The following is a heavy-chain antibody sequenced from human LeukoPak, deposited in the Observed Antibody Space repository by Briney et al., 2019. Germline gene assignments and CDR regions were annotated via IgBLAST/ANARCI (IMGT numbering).Heavy chain of an antibody. CDR2: ISGSGGGT. D-gene: IGHD3-10*01. V-gene: IGHV3-23*01. CDR1: GFTFSTYA. J-gene: IGHJ4*02. CDR3: AKRGWFGELLYHFDY. Sequence: PGGSLRLSCVASGFTFSTYAMGWVRQAPGKGLEWLSGISGSGGGTYYADSVKGRFTISRDNSKNTLYLQVDSLRGDDTAVYYCAKRGWFGELLYHFDYWGQGTLVTVSS.